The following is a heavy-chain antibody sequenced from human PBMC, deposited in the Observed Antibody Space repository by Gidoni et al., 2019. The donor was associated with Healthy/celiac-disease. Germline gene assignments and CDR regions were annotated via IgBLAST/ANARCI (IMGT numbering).Heavy chain of an antibody. CDR1: GGSISSGSYS. CDR3: ARGFYGDYESYYYYYYMDV. V-gene: IGHV4-61*02. CDR2: IYTSGST. D-gene: IGHD4-17*01. Sequence: QVQLQESGPGLVKPSQTLSLTCTVSGGSISSGSYSWSWIRQPAGKGLEWIGRIYTSGSTNYNPSLKSRVTISVDTSKNQFSLKLSSVTAADTAVYYCARGFYGDYESYYYYYYMDVWGKGTTVTVSS. J-gene: IGHJ6*03.